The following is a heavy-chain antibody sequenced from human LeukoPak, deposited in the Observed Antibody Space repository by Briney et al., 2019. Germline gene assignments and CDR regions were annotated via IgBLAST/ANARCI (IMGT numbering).Heavy chain of an antibody. V-gene: IGHV4-59*01. Sequence: PSETLSLTCTVSRGSISSYYWTWVRQPPGKGLEWIGHIFYTGNTTYNPSPGRRVTNSLDTSKKHFSLKLTSVTAADTALYYCARVRVAGEALYYFDLWGQGTLVTVSS. CDR1: RGSISSYY. D-gene: IGHD2-15*01. J-gene: IGHJ4*02. CDR3: ARVRVAGEALYYFDL. CDR2: IFYTGNT.